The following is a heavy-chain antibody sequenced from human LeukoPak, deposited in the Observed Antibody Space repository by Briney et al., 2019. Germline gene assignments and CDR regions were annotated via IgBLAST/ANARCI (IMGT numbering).Heavy chain of an antibody. J-gene: IGHJ6*03. CDR1: GYTFTGYY. CDR3: ARDEQLVVTHYYYYYMDV. D-gene: IGHD6-6*01. CDR2: INPNSGGT. Sequence: ASVKVSCKASGYTFTGYYMHWVRQAPGQGLEWMGWINPNSGGTNYAQKFRGRVTMTRDTSISTAYMELSRLRSDDTAVYYCARDEQLVVTHYYYYYMDVWGKGTTVTVSS. V-gene: IGHV1-2*02.